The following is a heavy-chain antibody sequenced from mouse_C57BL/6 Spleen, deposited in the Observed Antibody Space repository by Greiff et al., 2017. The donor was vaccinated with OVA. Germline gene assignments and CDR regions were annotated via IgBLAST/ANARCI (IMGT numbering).Heavy chain of an antibody. Sequence: QVQLQQPGAELVKPGASVKMSCKASGYTFTSYWITWVKQRPGQGLEWIGDIYPGSGSTNYNEKFKSKATLTVDTTSSTASMQLSSLTSADSAVYYCSRANDYSAWFAYWGQGTLVTVSA. V-gene: IGHV1-55*01. CDR1: GYTFTSYW. D-gene: IGHD2-4*01. J-gene: IGHJ3*01. CDR2: IYPGSGST. CDR3: SRANDYSAWFAY.